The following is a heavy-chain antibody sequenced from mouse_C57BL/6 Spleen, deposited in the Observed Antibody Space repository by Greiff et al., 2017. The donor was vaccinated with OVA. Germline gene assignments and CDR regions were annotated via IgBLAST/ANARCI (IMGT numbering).Heavy chain of an antibody. CDR3: AVIYSRYDMDY. D-gene: IGHD2-1*01. CDR2: IDPANGNT. Sequence: EVQLQQSVAELVRPGASVKLSCTASGFNFKNTYMHWVKQRPEQGLEWIGRIDPANGNTNYTPKFQGKATLTADTSSNTAYLQLRSLTAEDAAIYYCAVIYSRYDMDYWGQGTTVTVSS. CDR1: GFNFKNTY. V-gene: IGHV14-3*01. J-gene: IGHJ4*01.